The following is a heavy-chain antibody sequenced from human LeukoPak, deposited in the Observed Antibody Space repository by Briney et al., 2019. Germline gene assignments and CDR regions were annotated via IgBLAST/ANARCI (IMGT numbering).Heavy chain of an antibody. CDR3: ARDQYYDSSGYSDY. CDR2: ISAYNGNT. J-gene: IGHJ4*02. V-gene: IGHV1-18*01. D-gene: IGHD3-22*01. Sequence: ASVKVSCKASGYTFTSYGISWVRQAPGQGLEWMGWISAYNGNTNYAQKLQGRVTMTTDTSTSTAYMGLRSLRSDDTAVYYCARDQYYDSSGYSDYWGQGTLVTVSS. CDR1: GYTFTSYG.